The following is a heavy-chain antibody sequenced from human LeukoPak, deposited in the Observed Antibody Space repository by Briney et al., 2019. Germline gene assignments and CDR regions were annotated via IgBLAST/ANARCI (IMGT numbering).Heavy chain of an antibody. CDR2: IYSGGNT. D-gene: IGHD3-22*01. J-gene: IGHJ3*02. CDR3: ARDRYYYYDSSGQGVFDI. Sequence: GGSLGLSCAASGFTVSSNYMNWVRQAPGEGLEWVSVIYSGGNTYYADSVKGRFTISRDNSKNTLYLQMSSLRAEDTAVYYCARDRYYYYDSSGQGVFDIWGQGTMVTVSS. V-gene: IGHV3-66*01. CDR1: GFTVSSNY.